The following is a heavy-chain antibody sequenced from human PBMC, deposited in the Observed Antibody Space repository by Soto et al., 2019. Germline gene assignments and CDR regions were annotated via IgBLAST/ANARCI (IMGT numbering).Heavy chain of an antibody. Sequence: GESLKISCAASGFTFSSYAMSWVRQAPGKGLEWVSAISGSGGSTYYADSVKGRFTISRDNSKNTLYLQMNSLRAEDTAVYYCAKDRRQWPVAAFDIWGQGTMVTVSS. CDR2: ISGSGGST. J-gene: IGHJ3*02. V-gene: IGHV3-23*01. CDR1: GFTFSSYA. D-gene: IGHD6-19*01. CDR3: AKDRRQWPVAAFDI.